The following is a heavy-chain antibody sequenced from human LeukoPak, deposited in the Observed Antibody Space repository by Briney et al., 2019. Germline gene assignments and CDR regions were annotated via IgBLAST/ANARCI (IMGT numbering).Heavy chain of an antibody. J-gene: IGHJ3*02. V-gene: IGHV4-39*07. CDR3: TFNLGSGSYAFDI. Sequence: SETLSLTCTVSGGSISSSSYYWGWIRQPPGKGLEWIGSIYYSGSTYYNPSLKSRVTISEDTSKNQFSLKLSSVTAADTAVYYCTFNLGSGSYAFDIWGQGTMVTVSS. CDR1: GGSISSSSYY. CDR2: IYYSGST. D-gene: IGHD3-10*01.